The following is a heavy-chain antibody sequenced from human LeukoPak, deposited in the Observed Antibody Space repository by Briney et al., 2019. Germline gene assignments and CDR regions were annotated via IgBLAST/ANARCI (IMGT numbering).Heavy chain of an antibody. CDR2: IKQDGSAK. V-gene: IGHV3-7*01. CDR1: GGSFSDYY. D-gene: IGHD1-26*01. J-gene: IGHJ4*02. CDR3: AREGVVGATANHYDY. Sequence: ETLSLTCAVYGGSFSDYYWSWVRQAPGKGLEWVANIKQDGSAKYYVDSVKGRFTISRDNAKNSLYLQMNSLRAEDTGVYYCAREGVVGATANHYDYWGQGSLVTVSS.